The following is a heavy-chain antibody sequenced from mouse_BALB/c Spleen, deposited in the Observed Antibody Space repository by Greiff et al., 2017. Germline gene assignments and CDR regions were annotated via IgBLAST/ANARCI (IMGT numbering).Heavy chain of an antibody. CDR2: ILPGSGST. CDR1: GYTFSSYW. Sequence: QVQLQQPGAELMKPGASVKISCKATGYTFSSYWIEWVKQRPGHGLEWIGEILPGSGSTNYNEKFKGKATFTADTSSNTAYMQLSSLTSEDSAVYYCARGEEVRGAMDYWGQGTSVTVSS. D-gene: IGHD2-14*01. J-gene: IGHJ4*01. V-gene: IGHV1-9*01. CDR3: ARGEEVRGAMDY.